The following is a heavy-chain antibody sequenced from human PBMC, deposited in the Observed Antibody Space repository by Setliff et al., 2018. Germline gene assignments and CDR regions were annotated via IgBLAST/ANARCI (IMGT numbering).Heavy chain of an antibody. CDR1: GGSINNYH. D-gene: IGHD1-26*01. Sequence: LSLPCTVSGGSINNYHWNWIRQPPGKGLEWIGYVGYNGNTHYNPSLNSRVTMSVDTSKNQFSLKLTSVSAADTAVYYCARWGENSGRPDWRAFDIWGQGTMVTVSS. CDR2: VGYNGNT. J-gene: IGHJ3*02. V-gene: IGHV4-59*01. CDR3: ARWGENSGRPDWRAFDI.